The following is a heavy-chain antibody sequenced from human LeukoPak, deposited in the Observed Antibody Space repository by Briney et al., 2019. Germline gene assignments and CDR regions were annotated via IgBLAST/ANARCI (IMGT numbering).Heavy chain of an antibody. V-gene: IGHV3-48*01. J-gene: IGHJ5*02. CDR1: GFTFSTFH. CDR3: VRDFQWSLGS. Sequence: GGSLRLSCTASGFTFSTFHMPWVRQAPGKGLEWVSYINYHSQPTYYADSVKGRFTISRDNAKSSLYLQLNDLRAEDTAVYYCVRDFQWSLGSWGQGTPVTVSS. CDR2: INYHSQPT. D-gene: IGHD2-8*01.